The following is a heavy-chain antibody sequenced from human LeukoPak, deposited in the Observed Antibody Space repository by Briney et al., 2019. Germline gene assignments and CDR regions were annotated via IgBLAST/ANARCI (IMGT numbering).Heavy chain of an antibody. CDR3: ARVPTPNYYDKRSWFDP. CDR2: INHCGST. CDR1: GGSFSGYY. V-gene: IGHV4-34*01. D-gene: IGHD3-22*01. J-gene: IGHJ5*02. Sequence: SETVSLTCAVYGGSFSGYYWSWIRQPPGKGLEWIGEINHCGSTNYSPSLKSRVTISVDTSKNQFSLKLSSVTAADTAVYYCARVPTPNYYDKRSWFDPWGQGTLVTVSS.